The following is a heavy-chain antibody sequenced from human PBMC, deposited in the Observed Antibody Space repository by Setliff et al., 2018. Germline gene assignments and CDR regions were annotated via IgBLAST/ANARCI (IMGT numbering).Heavy chain of an antibody. CDR1: GGTFSSYA. CDR3: ARDKSPTGVLPQWYFDL. V-gene: IGHV1-69*10. Sequence: SVKVSCKASGGTFSSYAISWVRQAPGQGLEWMGGIIPILGIANYAQKFQGRVTITADKSTSTAYMELSSLRSEDTAVYYCARDKSPTGVLPQWYFDLWGRGTLVTVSS. CDR2: IIPILGIA. D-gene: IGHD7-27*01. J-gene: IGHJ2*01.